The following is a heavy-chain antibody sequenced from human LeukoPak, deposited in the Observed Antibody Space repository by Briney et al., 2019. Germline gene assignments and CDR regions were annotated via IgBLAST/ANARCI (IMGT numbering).Heavy chain of an antibody. J-gene: IGHJ4*02. V-gene: IGHV1-2*02. CDR3: ARGYYDILTGYLYYFDY. CDR1: GYTFTGYY. CDR2: INPNSGGT. Sequence: ASVKVSCKTSGYTFTGYYMHWVRQAPGQGLEWMGWINPNSGGTNYAQKFQGRVTMTRDTSISTAYMELSRLRSDDTAVYYCARGYYDILTGYLYYFDYWGQGTLVTVSS. D-gene: IGHD3-9*01.